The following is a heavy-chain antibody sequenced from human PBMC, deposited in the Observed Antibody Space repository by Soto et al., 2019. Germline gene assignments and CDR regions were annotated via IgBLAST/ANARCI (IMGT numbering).Heavy chain of an antibody. Sequence: SETLSLTCAVYGGSFSGYYWSWIRQPPGKGLEWIGEINHSGSTNYNPSLKSRVTISVDTSKNQFSLKLSSVTAADTAVYYCARGLRDYGLGQVYYYYMDVWGKGTTVTVSS. CDR1: GGSFSGYY. V-gene: IGHV4-34*01. J-gene: IGHJ6*03. CDR3: ARGLRDYGLGQVYYYYMDV. CDR2: INHSGST. D-gene: IGHD3-16*01.